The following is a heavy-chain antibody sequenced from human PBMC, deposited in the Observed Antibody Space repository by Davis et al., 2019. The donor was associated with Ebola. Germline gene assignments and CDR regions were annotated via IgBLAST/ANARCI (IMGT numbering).Heavy chain of an antibody. CDR2: ISSSGSTI. V-gene: IGHV3-48*04. J-gene: IGHJ5*02. CDR3: ARHRNYGDYAWFDP. D-gene: IGHD4-17*01. Sequence: PGGSLRLSCAASGFTFSSYSMNWVRQAPGKGLEWVSYISSSGSTIYYADSVKGRFTISRDNAKNSLYLQMNSLRAEDTAVYYCARHRNYGDYAWFDPWGQGTLVTVSS. CDR1: GFTFSSYS.